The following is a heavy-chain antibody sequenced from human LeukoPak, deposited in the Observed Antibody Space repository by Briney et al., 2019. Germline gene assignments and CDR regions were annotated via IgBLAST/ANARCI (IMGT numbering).Heavy chain of an antibody. CDR1: GGSISSGGYY. CDR3: ARGRLSADPMVRGVALNGDHDY. CDR2: IYYSGST. D-gene: IGHD3-10*01. Sequence: SQTLSLTCTVSGGSISSGGYYWSWIRQHPGKGLEWIGYIYYSGSTYYNPSLKSRVTISVDTSKNQFSLKLSSVTAADTAVYYCARGRLSADPMVRGVALNGDHDYWGQGTLVTVSS. V-gene: IGHV4-31*03. J-gene: IGHJ4*02.